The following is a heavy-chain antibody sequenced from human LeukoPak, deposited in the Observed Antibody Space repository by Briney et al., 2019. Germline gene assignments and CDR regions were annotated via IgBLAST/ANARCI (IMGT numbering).Heavy chain of an antibody. D-gene: IGHD3-3*01. J-gene: IGHJ4*02. CDR3: ARDSAEDGLGVDY. V-gene: IGHV3-21*01. Sequence: GGSLRLSCAASGFTFSSYSMNWVRQAPGKGLEWVSSISSSSSYIYYADSVKGRFTISRDNAKNSLYLQMNSLRAEDTAVYYCARDSAEDGLGVDYWGQGTLVTVSS. CDR1: GFTFSSYS. CDR2: ISSSSSYI.